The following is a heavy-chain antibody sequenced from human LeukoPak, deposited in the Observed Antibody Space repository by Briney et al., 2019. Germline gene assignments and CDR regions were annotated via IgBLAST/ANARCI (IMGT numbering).Heavy chain of an antibody. CDR2: ISAYNGNT. V-gene: IGHV1-18*01. CDR3: ARDLKSGVGFGESGAWFDP. CDR1: GYTFTSYG. D-gene: IGHD3-10*01. Sequence: ASVKVSCKASGYTFTSYGISWVRQAPGQGLEWMGWISAYNGNTNYAQKLQGRVTMTTDTSTSTAYMELSSLRSEDTAVYYCARDLKSGVGFGESGAWFDPWGQGTLVTVSS. J-gene: IGHJ5*02.